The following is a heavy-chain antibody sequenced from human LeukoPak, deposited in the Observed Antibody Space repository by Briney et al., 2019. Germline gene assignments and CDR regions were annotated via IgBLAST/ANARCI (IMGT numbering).Heavy chain of an antibody. CDR2: ISYDGSNK. CDR1: GFTFSSYA. CDR3: AREPRMGGAAAGPFDY. J-gene: IGHJ4*02. Sequence: PGGSLRLSCAASGFTFSSYAMHWVRQAPGKGLEWVAVISYDGSNKYYADSVKGRFTISRDNSKNTLYLQMNSLRAEDTAVYYCAREPRMGGAAAGPFDYWGQGTLVTVSS. V-gene: IGHV3-30-3*01. D-gene: IGHD6-13*01.